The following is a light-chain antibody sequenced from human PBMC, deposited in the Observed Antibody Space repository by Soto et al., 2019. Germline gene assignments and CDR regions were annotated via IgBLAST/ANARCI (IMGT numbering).Light chain of an antibody. J-gene: IGLJ1*01. V-gene: IGLV2-14*01. CDR3: SSYTSSSTLEV. CDR1: SSDVGGYNY. Sequence: QSALTQPASVSGSPGQSITISCTGNSSDVGGYNYVSWYQQHPGKAPKLMIYDVSNRPSGVSNRFSGSKSGNTASLTISGLQAEDEADYYCSSYTSSSTLEVFGTGTKVTVL. CDR2: DVS.